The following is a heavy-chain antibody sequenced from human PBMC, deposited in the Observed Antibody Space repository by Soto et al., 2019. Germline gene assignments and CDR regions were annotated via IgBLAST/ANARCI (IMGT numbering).Heavy chain of an antibody. CDR3: AREGGGYRFDY. D-gene: IGHD1-26*01. Sequence: QVRLQESGPGLVKPSETLSLTCAVSGTSFGTYYWSWIRQPPGKGLELIGYIFYSGHLKYNPSLKSRLTISVDPPKNQISLRLTSVTAADTAVYYCAREGGGYRFDYWGQGALVTVSS. J-gene: IGHJ4*02. V-gene: IGHV4-59*01. CDR2: IFYSGHL. CDR1: GTSFGTYY.